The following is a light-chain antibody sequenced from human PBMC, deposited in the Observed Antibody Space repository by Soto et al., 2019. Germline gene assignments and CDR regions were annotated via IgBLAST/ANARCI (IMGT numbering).Light chain of an antibody. CDR2: DVS. J-gene: IGLJ2*01. CDR3: SSYTSSSTPHVV. V-gene: IGLV2-14*01. Sequence: QSALTQPASVSGSPGQSITISCTGTSSDVGGYNYVSWYQQHPGKAPKLMIYDVSNRPSGVSNRFSGSKSGNTASLTISGLQAEDESDYYCSSYTSSSTPHVVFGGGTKLTVL. CDR1: SSDVGGYNY.